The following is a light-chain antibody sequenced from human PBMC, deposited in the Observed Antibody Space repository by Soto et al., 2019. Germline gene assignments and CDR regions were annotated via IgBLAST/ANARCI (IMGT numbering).Light chain of an antibody. CDR1: QSVSSSY. Sequence: EIVLTQSPGTLSLSPGERATLSCMASQSVSSSYLAWYQQKPGQAPRLLMHGASTRTTGIPERFSGSGSGTDFTLTISRLEPEDFAVYYCQQYGSSPRTFGQGTKVDIK. CDR3: QQYGSSPRT. J-gene: IGKJ1*01. CDR2: GAS. V-gene: IGKV3-20*01.